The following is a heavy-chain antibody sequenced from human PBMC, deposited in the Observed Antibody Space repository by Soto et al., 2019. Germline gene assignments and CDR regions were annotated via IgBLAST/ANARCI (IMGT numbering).Heavy chain of an antibody. CDR1: GFTFSTDS. CDR2: ISTSGATR. D-gene: IGHD6-19*01. Sequence: EVQLVESGGGLVQPGGSLRLSCVASGFTFSTDSMNWVRQAPGQGLEWVAHISTSGATRYYADSVKGRFTISRDNAKTSLYLQMGSLRNEDTAVYYCARCFGSGFDYWGQGTLVTVSS. V-gene: IGHV3-48*02. CDR3: ARCFGSGFDY. J-gene: IGHJ4*02.